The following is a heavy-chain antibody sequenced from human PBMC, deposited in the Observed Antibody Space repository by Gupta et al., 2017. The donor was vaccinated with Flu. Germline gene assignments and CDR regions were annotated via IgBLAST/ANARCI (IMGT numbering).Heavy chain of an antibody. CDR2: IWFDGSNR. J-gene: IGHJ6*02. V-gene: IGHV3-33*01. CDR3: ARELSRHNLNPYGMDG. CDR1: GFIFNSYG. D-gene: IGHD3-9*01. Sequence: QEQVVESGGGVVQPGRSLRLSCRASGFIFNSYGMHWVRQAPGKGLDWVAVIWFDGSNRYYADSVKGRFTISRDNSKNTLFLQMDSLRTEDTAVYYCARELSRHNLNPYGMDGWGQGTTGTVSS.